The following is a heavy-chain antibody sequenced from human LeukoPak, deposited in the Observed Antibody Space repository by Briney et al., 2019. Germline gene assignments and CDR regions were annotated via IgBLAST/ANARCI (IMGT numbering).Heavy chain of an antibody. Sequence: SETLSLTCAVYGGSFSGYYWSWIRQPPGKGLEWIGEINHSGSTNYNPSLKSRVTISVDTSKNQFSLKLSSVTAADTDVYYCARGPIYSNYWGQGTLVTVSS. V-gene: IGHV4-34*01. CDR2: INHSGST. CDR3: ARGPIYSNY. D-gene: IGHD3-3*01. J-gene: IGHJ4*02. CDR1: GGSFSGYY.